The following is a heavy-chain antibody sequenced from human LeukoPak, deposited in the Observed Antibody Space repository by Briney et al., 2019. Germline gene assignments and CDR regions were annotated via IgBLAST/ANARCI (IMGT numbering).Heavy chain of an antibody. Sequence: SVKVSCKASGYTFTSYGISWVRQAPGQGLEWMGWISAYNGNTNYAQKLQGRVTMTTDTSTSTAYMELRSLRSDDTAVYYCARVDPSLRYFYYFDYWGQGTLVTVSS. CDR3: ARVDPSLRYFYYFDY. CDR2: ISAYNGNT. V-gene: IGHV1-18*01. CDR1: GYTFTSYG. J-gene: IGHJ4*02. D-gene: IGHD3-9*01.